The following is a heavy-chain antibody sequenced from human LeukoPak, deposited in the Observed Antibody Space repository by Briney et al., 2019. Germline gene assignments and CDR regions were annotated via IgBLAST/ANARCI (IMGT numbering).Heavy chain of an antibody. CDR2: IKQDGSEK. D-gene: IGHD4-23*01. Sequence: GGALRLSCAAPGFTLCSYLMSWVRQAPGKGVGGVANIKQDGSEKYYVDSVKGRFTISRDNAKNSPYLQMNSLRAEDTAVYYCARATVVTSPFDYWGQGTLVTVSS. V-gene: IGHV3-7*01. CDR1: GFTLCSYL. J-gene: IGHJ4*02. CDR3: ARATVVTSPFDY.